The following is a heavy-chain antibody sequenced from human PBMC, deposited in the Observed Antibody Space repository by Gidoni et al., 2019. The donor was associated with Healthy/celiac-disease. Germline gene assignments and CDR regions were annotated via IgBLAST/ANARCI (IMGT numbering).Heavy chain of an antibody. V-gene: IGHV1-24*01. CDR2: FDPEDGET. CDR3: ATAYGSGSRTFDY. J-gene: IGHJ4*02. D-gene: IGHD3-10*01. Sequence: QVQLVQSGAQVKQPGASVKVSFKVSGSTLTELSLHWVRQAPGKGLEWMGGFDPEDGETIYEQKFQGRVTMTEDTSTDTAYMELSSLRSEDTAVYYCATAYGSGSRTFDYWGQGTLVTVSS. CDR1: GSTLTELS.